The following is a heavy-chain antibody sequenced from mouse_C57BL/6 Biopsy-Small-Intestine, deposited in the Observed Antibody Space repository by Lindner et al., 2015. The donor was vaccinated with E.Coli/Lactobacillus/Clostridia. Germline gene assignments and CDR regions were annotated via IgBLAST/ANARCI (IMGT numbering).Heavy chain of an antibody. Sequence: SVKVSCKASGYTFTSYYMHWVRQAPGQGLEWMGIINPSGGSTNYAQKFQGRVTMTRDTSTSTVYMELSSLRSEDTAVYYCARDLHDYDDAFDIWGQGTLVAVSS. J-gene: IGHJ3*01. CDR2: INPSGGST. CDR3: ARDLHDYDDAFDI. D-gene: IGHD1-2*01. CDR1: GYTFTSYY. V-gene: IGHV1-64*01.